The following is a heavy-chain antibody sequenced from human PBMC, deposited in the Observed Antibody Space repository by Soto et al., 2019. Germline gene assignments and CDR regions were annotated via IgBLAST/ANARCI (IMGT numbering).Heavy chain of an antibody. CDR2: IKSRSDGETT. D-gene: IGHD3-10*02. J-gene: IGHJ4*02. V-gene: IGHV3-15*01. Sequence: GSRRLSCAASGFTFTKAGMSWVRQAPGKGLEWVGRIKSRSDGETTDYAAPVKGRFSISRDDAKDTLYLQMINLKNDDTGVYYCATHVPSLFGELVFDSWGQGT. CDR1: GFTFTKAG. CDR3: ATHVPSLFGELVFDS.